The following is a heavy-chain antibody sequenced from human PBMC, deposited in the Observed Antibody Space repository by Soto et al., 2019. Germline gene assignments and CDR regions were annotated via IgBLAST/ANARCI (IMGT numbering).Heavy chain of an antibody. CDR1: GYTFTGYY. CDR2: INPNSGGT. J-gene: IGHJ6*02. V-gene: IGHV1-2*02. Sequence: GSVNVSCKASGYTFTGYYMHWVRQAPGQGLEWMGWINPNSGGTNYAQKFQGRVTMTRDTSISTAYMELSRLRSDDTAVYYCARGVELLAGMDAWGQGKPVTVSS. CDR3: ARGVELLAGMDA. D-gene: IGHD1-26*01.